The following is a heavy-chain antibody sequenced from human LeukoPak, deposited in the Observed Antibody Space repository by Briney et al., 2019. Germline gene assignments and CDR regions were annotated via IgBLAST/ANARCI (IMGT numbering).Heavy chain of an antibody. CDR2: IYPDDSNT. Sequence: GESLKISCKGSGYIFTSYWIGWVRQTPRKGLEWMGIIYPDDSNTRYSPSFQGQVTFSADKSITTAYLQWSSLKASDTAMYYCARQSGLGIPAIHWGQGTLVTVSS. J-gene: IGHJ4*02. CDR3: ARQSGLGIPAIH. V-gene: IGHV5-51*01. CDR1: GYIFTSYW. D-gene: IGHD6-25*01.